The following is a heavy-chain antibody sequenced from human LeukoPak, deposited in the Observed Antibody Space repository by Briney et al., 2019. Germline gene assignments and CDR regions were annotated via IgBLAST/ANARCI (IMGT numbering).Heavy chain of an antibody. CDR1: GYSISSGYY. D-gene: IGHD6-13*01. CDR3: ARDGGGYSSSWYNWFDP. V-gene: IGHV4-38-2*02. Sequence: SETLSLTCTVSGYSISSGYYRGGIRQPPGKGLEGIGSIYHSGSTYYSPSLKSRITISVDTSKNQFSLKMSSVTAADTAFYYCARDGGGYSSSWYNWFDPWGQGTLVTVSS. CDR2: IYHSGST. J-gene: IGHJ5*02.